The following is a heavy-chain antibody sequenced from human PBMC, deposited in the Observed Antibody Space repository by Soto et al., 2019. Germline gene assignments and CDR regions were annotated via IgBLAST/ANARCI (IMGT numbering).Heavy chain of an antibody. Sequence: HPGESLRLSCAAPGLTFSNEWMHWVRQAPGKGLVWVSRINSDGTTTNYADSVKGRFTISRDNAKNTLYLQMSSLRAEDTAIYYCAVDRTSGRNWFDPWGQGTLVTVSS. J-gene: IGHJ5*02. CDR2: INSDGTTT. V-gene: IGHV3-74*01. D-gene: IGHD2-8*01. CDR3: AVDRTSGRNWFDP. CDR1: GLTFSNEW.